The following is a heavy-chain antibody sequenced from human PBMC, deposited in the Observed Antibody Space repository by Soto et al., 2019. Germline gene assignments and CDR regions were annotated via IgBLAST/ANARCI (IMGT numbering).Heavy chain of an antibody. CDR3: ARCGGYYDILTGYLATYYYYGMDV. CDR1: GFTFSSYW. V-gene: IGHV3-7*05. CDR2: IKQDGSEK. D-gene: IGHD3-9*01. Sequence: EVQLVESGGGLVQPGGSLRLSCAASGFTFSSYWMSWVRQAPGKGLEWVANIKQDGSEKYYVDSVKGRFTISRDNAKNLLYLQMNSLRDEDTAVYYCARCGGYYDILTGYLATYYYYGMDVWGQGTTVTVSS. J-gene: IGHJ6*02.